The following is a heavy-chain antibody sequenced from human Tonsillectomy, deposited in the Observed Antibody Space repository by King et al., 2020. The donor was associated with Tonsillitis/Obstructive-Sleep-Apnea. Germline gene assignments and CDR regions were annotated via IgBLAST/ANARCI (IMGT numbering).Heavy chain of an antibody. CDR3: ATDRGYSSGWYSGTDAFDI. D-gene: IGHD6-19*01. Sequence: VQLVESGAEVKKPGSSVKVSCKASGGTFSSYAISWVRQAPGQGLEWMGGIIPIFGTANYAQKFQGRVTITADESTSTAYMELSSLRSEDTAVYYCATDRGYSSGWYSGTDAFDIWGQGTMVTVSS. V-gene: IGHV1-69*01. CDR2: IIPIFGTA. J-gene: IGHJ3*02. CDR1: GGTFSSYA.